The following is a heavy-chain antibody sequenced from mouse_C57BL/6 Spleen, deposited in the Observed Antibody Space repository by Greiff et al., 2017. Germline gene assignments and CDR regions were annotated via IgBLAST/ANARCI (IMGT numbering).Heavy chain of an antibody. CDR2: FHPYNDDT. CDR3: ARGGNCEGYYAMDY. CDR1: GYTFTTYP. D-gene: IGHD2-1*01. J-gene: IGHJ4*01. V-gene: IGHV1-47*01. Sequence: VQLQQSGAELVKPGASVKMSCKASGYTFTTYPIEWMKQNPGKSLEWIGNFHPYNDDTKYNEKFKGKDTLTVEQSSSTVYWELSRLTSDDSAVYYGARGGNCEGYYAMDYWGQGTSVTVSS.